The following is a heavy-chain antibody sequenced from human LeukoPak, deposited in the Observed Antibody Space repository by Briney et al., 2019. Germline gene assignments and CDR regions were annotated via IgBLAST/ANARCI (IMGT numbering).Heavy chain of an antibody. D-gene: IGHD3-22*01. J-gene: IGHJ4*02. CDR3: AKAAPGSGYYLFDY. Sequence: GASLRLSCAASGFTFSSYAMSWVRQAPGKGLEWVSAISGSGGNTYYADSVKGRFTVSRDNSKNTLYLQMNSLRAEDTAVYYCAKAAPGSGYYLFDYWGQGTLVTVSS. CDR2: ISGSGGNT. V-gene: IGHV3-23*01. CDR1: GFTFSSYA.